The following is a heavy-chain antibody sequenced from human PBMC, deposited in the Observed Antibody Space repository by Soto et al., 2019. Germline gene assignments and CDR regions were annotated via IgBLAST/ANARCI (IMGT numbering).Heavy chain of an antibody. V-gene: IGHV3-30-3*01. D-gene: IGHD3-9*01. CDR3: ARVRTVSLTRYYYYGMDV. Sequence: GGSLRLSCAASGFTFSSYAMHWVRQAPGKGLEWVAVISYDGSNKYYADSVKGRFTISRDNSKNTLYLQMNSLRAEDTAVYYCARVRTVSLTRYYYYGMDVWGQGTTVTVS. J-gene: IGHJ6*02. CDR2: ISYDGSNK. CDR1: GFTFSSYA.